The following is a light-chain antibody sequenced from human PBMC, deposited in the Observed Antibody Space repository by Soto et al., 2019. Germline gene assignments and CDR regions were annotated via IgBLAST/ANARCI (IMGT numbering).Light chain of an antibody. Sequence: QSVLTQPASVSGSPGQSITISCAGTSSDVADYEYVSWYQQHPGKAPKVMIYEVSNRPSGVSIRFSGSKSGNTASLTISGLQAEDEADYYCSSYTRSNTLVFGGGTKLTVL. V-gene: IGLV2-14*01. CDR1: SSDVADYEY. CDR3: SSYTRSNTLV. J-gene: IGLJ2*01. CDR2: EVS.